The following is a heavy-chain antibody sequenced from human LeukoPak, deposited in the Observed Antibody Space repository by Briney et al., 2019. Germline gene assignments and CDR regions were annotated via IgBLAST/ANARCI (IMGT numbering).Heavy chain of an antibody. CDR3: ARYCSGTSCYAGFDY. CDR2: INPNSGGT. D-gene: IGHD2-2*01. CDR1: GYIFIGYY. V-gene: IGHV1-2*02. Sequence: ASVKVSCKASGYIFIGYYMHWVRQAPGQGIERMGWINPNSGGTKYAKKFQGRVTMTRDTSISTAYMELSRLRSDDTAVYYCARYCSGTSCYAGFDYWGQGTLVTVSS. J-gene: IGHJ4*02.